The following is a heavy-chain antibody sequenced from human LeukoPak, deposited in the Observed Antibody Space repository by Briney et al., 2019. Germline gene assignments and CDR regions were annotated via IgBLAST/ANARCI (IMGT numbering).Heavy chain of an antibody. CDR2: IFSDGIRK. D-gene: IGHD1-26*01. V-gene: IGHV3-30*12. CDR1: GFTFSTYG. CDR3: ARASGPIKKNRFDQ. J-gene: IGHJ4*02. Sequence: PGMSLSLSCATSGFTFSTYGVEWVRQAPGKGLEWVAIIFSDGIRKYYADSVKGRFTISRDISRSTLYLEMNSLSAEDTAVYYCARASGPIKKNRFDQWGQGTLVTVSS.